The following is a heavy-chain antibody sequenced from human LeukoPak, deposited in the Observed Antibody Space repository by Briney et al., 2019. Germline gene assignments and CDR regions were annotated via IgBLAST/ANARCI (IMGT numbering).Heavy chain of an antibody. CDR1: GYTLTGLY. D-gene: IGHD1-1*01. CDR2: INPNSGAT. CDR3: VSMTTTWSPLDY. J-gene: IGHJ4*02. V-gene: IGHV1-2*02. Sequence: ASVKVSCKASGYTLTGLYMHWVRQAPGQGLEWMGWINPNSGATNYAQKFQGRVAVTRDTSISTAYMELNWLTSDDTAVYYCVSMTTTWSPLDYWAREPWSPSPQ.